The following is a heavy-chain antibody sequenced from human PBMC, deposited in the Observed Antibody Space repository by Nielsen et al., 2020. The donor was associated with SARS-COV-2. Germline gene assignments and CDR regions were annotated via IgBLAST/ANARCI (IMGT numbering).Heavy chain of an antibody. CDR2: IWYDGSNK. J-gene: IGHJ4*02. Sequence: GESLKISCAASGFTFSSYGMHWVRQAPGKGLEWVAVIWYDGSNKYYADSVKGRFTISRDNSKNTLYLQMNSLRAEDTAVYYCARDLGHVAAAGTSFDYWGQGTLVTVSS. CDR3: ARDLGHVAAAGTSFDY. D-gene: IGHD6-13*01. CDR1: GFTFSSYG. V-gene: IGHV3-33*01.